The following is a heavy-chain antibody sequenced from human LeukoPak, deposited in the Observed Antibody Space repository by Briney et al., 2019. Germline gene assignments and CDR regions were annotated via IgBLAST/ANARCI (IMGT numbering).Heavy chain of an antibody. J-gene: IGHJ6*02. Sequence: SETLSLTCTVSGGSISSYYWSWIRQPPGKGLEWIGYIYYSGSTNYNPSLKSRVTISVDTSKNPFSLKLSSVTAADTAVYYCAGAAGVYYYYGMDVWGQGTTVTVSS. CDR2: IYYSGST. CDR3: AGAAGVYYYYGMDV. V-gene: IGHV4-59*01. D-gene: IGHD2-8*01. CDR1: GGSISSYY.